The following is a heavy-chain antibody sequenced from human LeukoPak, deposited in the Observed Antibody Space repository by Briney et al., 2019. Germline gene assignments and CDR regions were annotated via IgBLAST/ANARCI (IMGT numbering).Heavy chain of an antibody. CDR2: INEGGST. J-gene: IGHJ4*02. Sequence: GGSLRLSCAVSGFTFSNYLMHWVRQAPGKGLVLVSRINEGGSTNYADSVKGRFTISRDNGKNTVYLQMNSLRAEDTAVYFCARAPSGWYASDFWGQGTLVTVSS. D-gene: IGHD6-19*01. V-gene: IGHV3-74*01. CDR3: ARAPSGWYASDF. CDR1: GFTFSNYL.